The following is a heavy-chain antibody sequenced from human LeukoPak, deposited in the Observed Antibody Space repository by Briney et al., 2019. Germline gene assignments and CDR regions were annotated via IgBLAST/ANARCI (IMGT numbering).Heavy chain of an antibody. Sequence: GGSLRLSCAASGFSFSSYNMNWVRQTPGKGLEWVSSITSSSTYTFYADSVKGRFTISRDNSKNTLYLQMNSLRTEDTAMYYCARVGYSSATHYFDYWGQGTLVTVSS. CDR1: GFSFSSYN. V-gene: IGHV3-21*01. D-gene: IGHD6-19*01. CDR3: ARVGYSSATHYFDY. J-gene: IGHJ4*02. CDR2: ITSSSTYT.